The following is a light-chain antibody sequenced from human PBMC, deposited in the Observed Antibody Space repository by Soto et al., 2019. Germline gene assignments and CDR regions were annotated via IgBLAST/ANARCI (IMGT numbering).Light chain of an antibody. CDR3: MQALQTPWT. CDR1: QSLLHSNGYNY. J-gene: IGKJ1*01. Sequence: DIVMTQSPLSLPVTPGEPASISCRSSQSLLHSNGYNYLDWYLQKPGQSPQLLIYLGSNRASGVPDRFSGSESGSDFKLKISRVEAEDVGVYYCMQALQTPWTFGQGTKVEI. CDR2: LGS. V-gene: IGKV2-28*01.